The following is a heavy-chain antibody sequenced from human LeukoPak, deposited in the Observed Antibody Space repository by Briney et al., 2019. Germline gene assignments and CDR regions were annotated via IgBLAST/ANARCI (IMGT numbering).Heavy chain of an antibody. CDR3: TTESYCSSSSCPGTFDY. CDR1: GFTFSHVW. J-gene: IGHJ4*02. D-gene: IGHD2-15*01. Sequence: GGSLRHSCAASGFTFSHVWMSWVRQAPGKGLEWVGRIKNKSGGGATDYAAPVKGRFTISRDDSKNTLYLQMNSPKTEDTAVYYCTTESYCSSSSCPGTFDYWGQGTLVTVSS. CDR2: IKNKSGGGAT. V-gene: IGHV3-15*01.